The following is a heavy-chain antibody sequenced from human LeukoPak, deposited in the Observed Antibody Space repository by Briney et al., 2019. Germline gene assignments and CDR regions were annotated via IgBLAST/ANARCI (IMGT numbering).Heavy chain of an antibody. J-gene: IGHJ4*02. CDR3: AKWELYSGFYYIDY. CDR2: ISSSSSYI. V-gene: IGHV3-21*01. D-gene: IGHD1-26*01. Sequence: GGSLRLSCAASGFTFSSYSMNWVRQAPGKGLEWVSSISSSSSYIYYADSVKGRFTISRDNAKSSLYLQMNSLRAEDTAVYYCAKWELYSGFYYIDYWSQGTLATVSS. CDR1: GFTFSSYS.